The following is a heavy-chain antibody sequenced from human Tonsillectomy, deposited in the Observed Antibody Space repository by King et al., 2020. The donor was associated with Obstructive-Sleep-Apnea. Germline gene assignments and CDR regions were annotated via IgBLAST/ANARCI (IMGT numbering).Heavy chain of an antibody. J-gene: IGHJ4*02. CDR3: ARDEYFYDGSGCNSIDY. Sequence: VQLVESGGGEVQPGRPLRLACGASVFTFSTYAMHWVRQAPGKGLEWVAVISYDGSNKYYADSVKGRFTISRDNSKNTLYLQMNSLRTEDTADYYCARDEYFYDGSGCNSIDYWGQGTLVTVSS. CDR2: ISYDGSNK. CDR1: VFTFSTYA. D-gene: IGHD3-22*01. V-gene: IGHV3-30*04.